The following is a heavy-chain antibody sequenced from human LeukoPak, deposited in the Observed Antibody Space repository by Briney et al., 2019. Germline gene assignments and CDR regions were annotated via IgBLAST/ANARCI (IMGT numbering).Heavy chain of an antibody. CDR2: IYNSGTT. J-gene: IGHJ5*02. CDR3: ARDSGYSSGWYDN. D-gene: IGHD6-25*01. Sequence: SETLSLTCAVYGGSFSGYYWSWIRQPPGKGLEWIGYIYNSGTTNYNPSLKSRVTIPVDTSKNQFSLKVSSVTAADTAVYYCARDSGYSSGWYDNWGQGTLVTVSS. V-gene: IGHV4-59*01. CDR1: GGSFSGYY.